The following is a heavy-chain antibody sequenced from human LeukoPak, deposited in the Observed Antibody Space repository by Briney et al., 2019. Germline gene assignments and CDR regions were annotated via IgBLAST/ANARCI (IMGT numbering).Heavy chain of an antibody. D-gene: IGHD2-15*01. V-gene: IGHV3-23*01. J-gene: IGHJ4*02. CDR2: ISGSGGST. CDR3: AKDRGYCSGGSCYGNDY. Sequence: GGSLRLSCAAFGFTFSSYAMSWVRQAPGKGLEWVSAISGSGGSTYYADSVKGRFTISRDNSKNTLYLQMNSLRAEDTAVYYCAKDRGYCSGGSCYGNDYWGQGTLVTVSS. CDR1: GFTFSSYA.